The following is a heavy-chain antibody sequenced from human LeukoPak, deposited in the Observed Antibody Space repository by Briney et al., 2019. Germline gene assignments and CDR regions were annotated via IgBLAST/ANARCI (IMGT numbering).Heavy chain of an antibody. Sequence: SETLSLTCTVSGGSISSNNYYWGRIRQPPGKGLEWIGSIYYSGRTYYNPSLKSRVTISVDTSENQFSLKLNSVSAADTAVYYCASLAVVTKNFDYWGQGTLVAVSS. V-gene: IGHV4-39*07. CDR2: IYYSGRT. J-gene: IGHJ4*02. CDR3: ASLAVVTKNFDY. D-gene: IGHD3-22*01. CDR1: GGSISSNNYY.